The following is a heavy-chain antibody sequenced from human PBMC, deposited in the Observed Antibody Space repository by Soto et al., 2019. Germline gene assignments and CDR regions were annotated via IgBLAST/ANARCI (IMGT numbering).Heavy chain of an antibody. D-gene: IGHD4-17*01. V-gene: IGHV3-74*01. CDR1: GFTFSSDW. CDR2: INADGSDT. CDR3: ARDSTTGLDF. Sequence: GGSLRLSCAASGFTFSSDWMHWVRQPQGKGLVWVSRINADGSDTDYADSVKGRFIISRDNAKSTLYLHMNTVRAEDTAIYFCARDSTTGLDFWGQGTLVTVSS. J-gene: IGHJ4*02.